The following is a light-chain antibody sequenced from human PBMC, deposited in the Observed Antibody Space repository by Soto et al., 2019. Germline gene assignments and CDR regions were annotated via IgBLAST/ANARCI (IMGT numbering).Light chain of an antibody. CDR2: IND. Sequence: QSVLTQPPSLSGTPGQRVTISCSGTSSNIAGNTVHWYQHLPGTTPNLLIYINDHRPSGVPAQFSASTSGTSASLAISGLQSADEADYYCATWDDDLNAAVFGGGTQLTVL. J-gene: IGLJ7*01. V-gene: IGLV1-44*01. CDR3: ATWDDDLNAAV. CDR1: SSNIAGNT.